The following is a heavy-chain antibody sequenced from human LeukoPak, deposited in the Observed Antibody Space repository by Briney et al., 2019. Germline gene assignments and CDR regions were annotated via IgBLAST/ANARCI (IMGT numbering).Heavy chain of an antibody. CDR2: IYYTGST. CDR1: GGSISTYF. J-gene: IGHJ4*02. CDR3: FRGRNTLSH. V-gene: IGHV4-59*01. Sequence: KASETLSLTCSVSGGSISTYFWSWIRQPPGKGLEWIGYIYYTGSTNYNPSFKSRVTISVDSSKNQFSLKLTSVTAADTAVYYCFRGRNTLSHWGQGSLVTVSS.